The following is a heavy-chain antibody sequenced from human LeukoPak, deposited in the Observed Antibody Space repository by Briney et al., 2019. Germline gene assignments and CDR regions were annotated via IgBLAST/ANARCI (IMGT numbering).Heavy chain of an antibody. J-gene: IGHJ6*03. CDR2: IYYSGST. CDR1: GGSISTYY. CDR3: ASGYSYYYYYMDV. Sequence: PSETLSLTCTVSGGSISTYYWSWIRQPPGKGLEWIGYIYYSGSTNYNPSLKSRVTISVDTSKKQFPLKLSSVTAADTAVYYCASGYSYYYYYMDVWGKGTTVTISS. V-gene: IGHV4-59*01. D-gene: IGHD5-18*01.